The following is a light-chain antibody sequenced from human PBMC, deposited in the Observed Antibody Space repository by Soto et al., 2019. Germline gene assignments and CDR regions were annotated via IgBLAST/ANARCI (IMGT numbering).Light chain of an antibody. Sequence: DIQMTHSPSSLSASLGDRVTITCRASQGIGVYLAWFQQKPGKVPKLLIYAASTLQSGVPSRFSGSGSGTDFTLTISSLQPEDFAPYYCQKYNSAPLTFGGGTKVEIK. V-gene: IGKV1-27*01. CDR3: QKYNSAPLT. CDR2: AAS. J-gene: IGKJ4*01. CDR1: QGIGVY.